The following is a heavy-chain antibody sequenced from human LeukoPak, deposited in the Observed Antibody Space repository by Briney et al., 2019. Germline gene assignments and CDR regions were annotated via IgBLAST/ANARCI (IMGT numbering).Heavy chain of an antibody. D-gene: IGHD5-12*01. Sequence: GASVKVSCKASGYSFTAYYMHWVRQAPGQGLEWMGWINPNSGGTNHARKFQGRVTMTRDTSISTGYMELRRLRSDDTAVYYCASSVISGSLGVDYWGQGTLVTVSS. V-gene: IGHV1-2*02. CDR3: ASSVISGSLGVDY. CDR1: GYSFTAYY. CDR2: INPNSGGT. J-gene: IGHJ4*02.